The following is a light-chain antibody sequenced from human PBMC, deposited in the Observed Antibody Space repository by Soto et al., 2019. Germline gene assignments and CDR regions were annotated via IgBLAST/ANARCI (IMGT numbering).Light chain of an antibody. CDR3: QQRGNWPPTWT. CDR2: GAS. CDR1: QSVSSN. J-gene: IGKJ1*01. V-gene: IGKV3-15*01. Sequence: EIVMTQSPATLSVSPGERATLSCRASQSVSSNLAWYQQKPGQAPRLLIYGASTRATGIPARFSGSGSGTDFTLTISSLEPEDFAVYYCQQRGNWPPTWTFGQGTKVDIK.